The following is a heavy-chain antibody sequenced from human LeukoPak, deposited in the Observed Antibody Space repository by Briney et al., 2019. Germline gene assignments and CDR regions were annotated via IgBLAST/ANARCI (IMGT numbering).Heavy chain of an antibody. CDR3: ARPTPTWRQHNPFDY. CDR1: GGSISSYY. CDR2: IYYSGST. Sequence: SETLSLTCTVSGGSISSYYWSWIRQPPGKGLEWIGYIYYSGSTNYNPSLKSRVTISVDTSKNQFSLKLSSVTAADTAVYYCARPTPTWRQHNPFDYWGQGTLVTVSS. J-gene: IGHJ4*02. D-gene: IGHD5-18*01. V-gene: IGHV4-59*01.